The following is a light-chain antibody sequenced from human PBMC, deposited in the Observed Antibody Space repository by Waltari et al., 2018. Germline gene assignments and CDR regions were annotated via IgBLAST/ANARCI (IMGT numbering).Light chain of an antibody. J-gene: IGKJ1*01. Sequence: EIVLTQSPGSLSSSPGERVTLSCRASQSVSRALAWYQQKPGQAPRLLSFGASNRATGIPDRFSGSGSETDFSLPISRLEPEDFAVYYCQHYVRLPATFGRGTKVEIK. CDR3: QHYVRLPAT. V-gene: IGKV3-20*01. CDR2: GAS. CDR1: QSVSRA.